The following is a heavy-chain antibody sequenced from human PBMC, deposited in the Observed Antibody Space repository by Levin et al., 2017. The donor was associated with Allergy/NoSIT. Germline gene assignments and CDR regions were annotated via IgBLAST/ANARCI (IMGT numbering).Heavy chain of an antibody. J-gene: IGHJ4*02. CDR2: IWYDGSNK. CDR1: GFTFSSYG. Sequence: GESLKISCAASGFTFSSYGMHWVRQAPGKGLEWVAVIWYDGSNKYYADSVKGRFTISRDNSKNTLYLQMNSLRVEDTAVYYCARDRTLYSGSDELGYWGQGTLVTVSS. D-gene: IGHD1-26*01. CDR3: ARDRTLYSGSDELGY. V-gene: IGHV3-33*01.